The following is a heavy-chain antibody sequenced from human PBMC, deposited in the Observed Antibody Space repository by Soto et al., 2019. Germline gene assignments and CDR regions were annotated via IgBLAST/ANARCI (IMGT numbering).Heavy chain of an antibody. D-gene: IGHD4-17*01. CDR3: ARASTVTTRGSRNNWFDP. CDR1: GGSISSSSYY. J-gene: IGHJ5*02. V-gene: IGHV4-39*01. CDR2: IYYSGST. Sequence: TSETLSLTCTVSGGSISSSSYYWGWIRQPPGKGLEWIGSIYYSGSTYYNPSLKSRVTISVDTSKNQFSLKLSSVTAADTAVYYCARASTVTTRGSRNNWFDPWGQGTLVTVS.